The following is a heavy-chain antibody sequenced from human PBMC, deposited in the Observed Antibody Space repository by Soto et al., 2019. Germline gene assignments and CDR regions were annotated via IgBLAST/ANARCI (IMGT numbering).Heavy chain of an antibody. V-gene: IGHV1-2*04. D-gene: IGHD3-9*01. Sequence: QVQLVQSGAEVKKPGASVRVSCKASGYTFTGYYMHWVRQAPGQGLEWMGWINPNNGDTDYAQKFQGWVTMTRDTSISTAYLEVRSDDTAVYYCAASFTIWPLDYGGQGTLVNVSS. CDR2: INPNNGDT. CDR1: GYTFTGYY. CDR3: AASFTIWPLDY. J-gene: IGHJ4*02.